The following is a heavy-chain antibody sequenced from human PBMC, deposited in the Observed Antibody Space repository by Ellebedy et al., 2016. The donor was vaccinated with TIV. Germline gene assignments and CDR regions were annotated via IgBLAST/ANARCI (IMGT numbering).Heavy chain of an antibody. CDR3: ASPGRDGYKLLWAY. Sequence: SETLSLTCAVYGGSFSGYYWSWIRQPPGKGLEWIGEINPGGRTNYNPSLKSRVTISVDTSKNQFSLKLSSVTAADTAVYYCASPGRDGYKLLWAYWGQGTLVTVSS. V-gene: IGHV4-34*01. CDR2: INPGGRT. CDR1: GGSFSGYY. D-gene: IGHD5-24*01. J-gene: IGHJ4*02.